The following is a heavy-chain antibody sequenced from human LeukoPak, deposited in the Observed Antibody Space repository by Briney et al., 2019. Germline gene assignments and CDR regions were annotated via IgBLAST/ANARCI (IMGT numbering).Heavy chain of an antibody. CDR2: ISGSGDDR. D-gene: IGHD3-9*01. Sequence: GGSLRLSCAASGFTSSTDVMSWVRQAPGKGLEWVSGISGSGDDRYYADSVKGRFTISRDNPENTLYLQMNSLRAEDTAVYYCAKGSGYDTDFDYWGQGTLVPVSS. V-gene: IGHV3-23*01. CDR1: GFTSSTDV. CDR3: AKGSGYDTDFDY. J-gene: IGHJ4*02.